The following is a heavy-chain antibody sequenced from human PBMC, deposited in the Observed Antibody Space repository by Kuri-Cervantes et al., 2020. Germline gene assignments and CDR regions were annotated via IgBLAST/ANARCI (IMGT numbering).Heavy chain of an antibody. V-gene: IGHV3-23*01. Sequence: GWSLRLSCATSGFTFSNHAMSWVRQAPGKGLQWVSGSTSGGSSTYYADSVKGRFTISRDNSKNTLYLQMNSLRAEDTALYYCARAQWLALIDYWGQGTLVTVSS. CDR2: STSGGSST. CDR1: GFTFSNHA. CDR3: ARAQWLALIDY. D-gene: IGHD6-19*01. J-gene: IGHJ4*02.